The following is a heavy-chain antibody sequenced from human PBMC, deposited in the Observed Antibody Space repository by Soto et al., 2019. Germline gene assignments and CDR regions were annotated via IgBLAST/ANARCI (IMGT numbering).Heavy chain of an antibody. CDR1: GGSISRSSYY. D-gene: IGHD3-10*01. Sequence: PSETLSLTCRVSGGSISRSSYYWNWIRQPPEKGLEWIGSIFYTGNTYYNPSLKSRLTISIDTPKKQVSLKLTSVTAADTAVYYCAYGSGSFDYRGQGILVTVSS. V-gene: IGHV4-39*01. J-gene: IGHJ4*02. CDR2: IFYTGNT. CDR3: AYGSGSFDY.